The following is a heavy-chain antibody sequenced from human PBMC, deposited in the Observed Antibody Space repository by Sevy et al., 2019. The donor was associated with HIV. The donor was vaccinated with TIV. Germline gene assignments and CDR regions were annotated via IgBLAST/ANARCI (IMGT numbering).Heavy chain of an antibody. V-gene: IGHV3-11*01. D-gene: IGHD3-3*01. J-gene: IGHJ5*02. Sequence: GGSLRLSCAASGFTFSDYYMSWIRQAPGKGLEWVSYISSSGSTIYYADSVKGRFTISRDNAKNSLYLQMNSLRAEGTAVYYCARVEEGVGYDFWSGYYNWFDPWGQGTLVTVSS. CDR3: ARVEEGVGYDFWSGYYNWFDP. CDR2: ISSSGSTI. CDR1: GFTFSDYY.